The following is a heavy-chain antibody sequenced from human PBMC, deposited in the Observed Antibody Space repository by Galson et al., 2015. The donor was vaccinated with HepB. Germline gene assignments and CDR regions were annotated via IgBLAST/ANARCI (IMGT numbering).Heavy chain of an antibody. CDR3: VRDRPTEYYYDSYGYAYYFDY. CDR1: GFTLNSYG. Sequence: SLRLSCAVSGFTLNSYGMHWVRQAPGKGLEWVAFNWYDGRNKYYADSVKGRFTISRDNSKNTLYLQMNSLRAEDTAVYYCVRDRPTEYYYDSYGYAYYFDYWGQGTLVTVSS. CDR2: NWYDGRNK. D-gene: IGHD3-22*01. J-gene: IGHJ4*02. V-gene: IGHV3-30*02.